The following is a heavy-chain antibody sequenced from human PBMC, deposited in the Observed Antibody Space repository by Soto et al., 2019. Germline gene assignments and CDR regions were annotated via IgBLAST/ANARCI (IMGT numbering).Heavy chain of an antibody. CDR2: ISGSGGST. V-gene: IGHV3-23*01. CDR3: AKSDSHYDFWSGSWFDP. J-gene: IGHJ5*02. Sequence: PGGSLRLSCAASGFTFSSYAMSWVRQAPGKGLEWVSAISGSGGSTYYADSVKGRFTISRDNSKNTLYLQMNSLRAEDTAVYYCAKSDSHYDFWSGSWFDPWGQGTLVTAPQ. D-gene: IGHD3-3*01. CDR1: GFTFSSYA.